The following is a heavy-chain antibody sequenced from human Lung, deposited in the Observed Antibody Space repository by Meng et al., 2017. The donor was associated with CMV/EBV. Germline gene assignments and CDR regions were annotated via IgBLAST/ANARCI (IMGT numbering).Heavy chain of an antibody. D-gene: IGHD5-12*01. CDR3: ARDRNIVTTSFDF. CDR2: VSGSGDNR. Sequence: GGSLRLXCAASGFTFSAFAMSWVRQAPGKVLEWVSSVSGSGDNRYYADSVKGRFTMSRDNSKKPIYLEMNRLRAEDTALYYCARDRNIVTTSFDFWGQGTXVTVSS. V-gene: IGHV3-23*01. J-gene: IGHJ4*02. CDR1: GFTFSAFA.